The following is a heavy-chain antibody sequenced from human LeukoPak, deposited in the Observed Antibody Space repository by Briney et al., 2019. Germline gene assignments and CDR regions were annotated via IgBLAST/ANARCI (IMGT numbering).Heavy chain of an antibody. CDR3: AKGVGWELTVGLGYYFDY. CDR2: ISGSGGST. J-gene: IGHJ4*02. V-gene: IGHV3-23*01. CDR1: GFTFSSYA. Sequence: GGSLRLSCAASGFTFSSYAMSWVRQAPGQGLEWVSAISGSGGSTYYADSVKGRFTISRDNSKNTLYLQMNSLRAEDTAVYYCAKGVGWELTVGLGYYFDYCGQGTLVTVSS. D-gene: IGHD1-26*01.